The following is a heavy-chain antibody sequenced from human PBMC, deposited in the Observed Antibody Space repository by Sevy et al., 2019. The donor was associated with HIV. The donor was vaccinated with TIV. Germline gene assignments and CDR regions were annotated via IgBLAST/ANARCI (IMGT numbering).Heavy chain of an antibody. J-gene: IGHJ5*02. D-gene: IGHD3-9*01. CDR1: GGSISSGGYY. CDR3: ARARYYDILTGYSYNWFDP. CDR2: IYYSGST. V-gene: IGHV4-31*03. Sequence: SETLSLTCTVSGGSISSGGYYWSWIRQHPGKGLEWIGYIYYSGSTYYNPSLKSRVTISVDTSKNQFSLKLGSVTAADTAVYYCARARYYDILTGYSYNWFDPWGQGTLVTVSS.